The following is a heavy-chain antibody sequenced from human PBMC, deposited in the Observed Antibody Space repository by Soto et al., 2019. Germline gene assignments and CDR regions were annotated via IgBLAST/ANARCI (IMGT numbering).Heavy chain of an antibody. CDR2: IKQDGSEK. Sequence: EVQLVESGGGLVQPGGSLRLSCAASGFTFSSYWMSWVRQAPGKGLEWVANIKQDGSEKYYVDSVKGRFTISRDNAKNSLYLQMIRLRVEDTAVYYCAREQDCVFWSGYYSGYYGMDVWGQGTTVTVSS. J-gene: IGHJ6*02. D-gene: IGHD3-3*01. CDR3: AREQDCVFWSGYYSGYYGMDV. V-gene: IGHV3-7*01. CDR1: GFTFSSYW.